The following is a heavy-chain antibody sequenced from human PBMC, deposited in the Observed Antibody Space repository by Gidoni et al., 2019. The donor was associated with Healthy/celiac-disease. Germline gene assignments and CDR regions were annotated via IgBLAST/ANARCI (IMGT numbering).Heavy chain of an antibody. J-gene: IGHJ5*02. V-gene: IGHV4-34*01. D-gene: IGHD3-3*01. CDR1: GGSFSGYY. CDR3: ARERITIFGVVRWFDP. CDR2: INHSGST. Sequence: QVQLQQWGAGLLKPSETLSLTCAVYGGSFSGYYWSWIRQPPGKGLEWIGEINHSGSTNYNPSLKSRVTISVDTSKNQFSLKLSSVTAADTAVYYCARERITIFGVVRWFDPWGQGTLVTVSS.